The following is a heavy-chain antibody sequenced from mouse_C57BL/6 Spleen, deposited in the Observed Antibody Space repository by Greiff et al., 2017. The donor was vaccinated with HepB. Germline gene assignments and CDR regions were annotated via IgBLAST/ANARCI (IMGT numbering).Heavy chain of an antibody. Sequence: QVQLQQPGAELVKPGASVKLSCKASGYTFTSYWMQWVKQRPGQGLEWIGEIDLSDSYTNYNQKFKGKATLTVDTSSSTAYMQLSSLTSEDSAVYYCARSGADYYGSSDYAMDYWGQGTSVTVSS. V-gene: IGHV1-50*01. CDR1: GYTFTSYW. CDR3: ARSGADYYGSSDYAMDY. CDR2: IDLSDSYT. J-gene: IGHJ4*01. D-gene: IGHD1-1*01.